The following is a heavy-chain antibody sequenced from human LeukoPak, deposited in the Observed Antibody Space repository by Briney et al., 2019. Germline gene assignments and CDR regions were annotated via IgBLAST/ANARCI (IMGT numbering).Heavy chain of an antibody. CDR1: GGSFSGYY. Sequence: SETLSLTCAVYGGSFSGYYWSWIRQPPGKGLEWIGEINHSGSTNYNPSLKSRVTISVDTSKNQFSLKLSSVTAADMAVYYCARISIVGATTLDYWGQGTLVTVSS. D-gene: IGHD1-26*01. CDR3: ARISIVGATTLDY. CDR2: INHSGST. V-gene: IGHV4-34*01. J-gene: IGHJ4*02.